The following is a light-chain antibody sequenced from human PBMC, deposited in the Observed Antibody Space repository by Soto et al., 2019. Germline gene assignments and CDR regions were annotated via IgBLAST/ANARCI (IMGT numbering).Light chain of an antibody. J-gene: IGLJ1*01. Sequence: QPVLAQPGSVCGSPGQSFTISCTGTISDVGGYNFVSWFQQHPGKAPKLIIYDVIKRPSGVPHHFSGSKSGNTASLTISGLQAQDEADYFWCSYAGSYTHVFGTGTTVTVL. CDR2: DVI. CDR3: CSYAGSYTHV. CDR1: ISDVGGYNF. V-gene: IGLV2-11*01.